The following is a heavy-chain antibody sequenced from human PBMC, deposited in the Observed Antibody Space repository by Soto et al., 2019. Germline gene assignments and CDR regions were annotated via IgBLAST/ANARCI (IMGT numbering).Heavy chain of an antibody. Sequence: ASVKGSCKGSGYTFTSYGIGWVRQAPGQGLEWMGWISAYNGNTNYAQKLQGRVTMTTDTSTSTAYMELRSLRSDDTAVYYCASLRVAYCGGDCYSSFDYWGQGTLVTVSS. J-gene: IGHJ4*02. CDR1: GYTFTSYG. V-gene: IGHV1-18*01. CDR2: ISAYNGNT. CDR3: ASLRVAYCGGDCYSSFDY. D-gene: IGHD2-21*02.